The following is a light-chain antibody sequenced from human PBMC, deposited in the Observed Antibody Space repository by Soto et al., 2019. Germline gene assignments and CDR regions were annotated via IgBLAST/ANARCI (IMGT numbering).Light chain of an antibody. CDR3: SSYAGSSHYV. CDR1: SSDDGRYNY. Sequence: QSALPQPPSASGSPGQSVTISCTGTSSDDGRYNYISWYQQHPGKAPKLMIYEVSKRPSGVPDRFSGSKSGNTASLTVSGLQAEDEADYYCSSYAGSSHYVFGTGTKLTVL. J-gene: IGLJ1*01. V-gene: IGLV2-8*01. CDR2: EVS.